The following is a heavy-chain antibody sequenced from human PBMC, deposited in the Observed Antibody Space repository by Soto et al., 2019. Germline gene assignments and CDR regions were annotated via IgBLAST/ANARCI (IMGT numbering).Heavy chain of an antibody. D-gene: IGHD4-17*01. J-gene: IGHJ4*02. CDR2: ISGSGGST. CDR3: AKNDYGDYRGTFDY. CDR1: GFTFSSYA. Sequence: EVQLLESGGGLVQPGGSLRLSCAASGFTFSSYAMSWVRQAPGKGLEWVSAISGSGGSTCYADSVKGRFTISRDNAKKTLYLQMNSLRAGDTAVYYCAKNDYGDYRGTFDYWGQGTLVTVSS. V-gene: IGHV3-23*01.